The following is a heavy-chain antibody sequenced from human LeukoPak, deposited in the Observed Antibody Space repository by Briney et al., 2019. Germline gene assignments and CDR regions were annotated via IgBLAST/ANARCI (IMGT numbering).Heavy chain of an antibody. V-gene: IGHV3-7*01. Sequence: GSLRLSCAASGFPLSNYWMSWARQVLGRGLAWVANIKQDGSEKYYVDSVKGRFTISRDNAKNSLYLQMNSLRAEDTAVYYCAKDGRGNQDKDYVSYHFDYWGQGALVTVSS. CDR1: GFPLSNYW. J-gene: IGHJ4*02. CDR3: AKDGRGNQDKDYVSYHFDY. D-gene: IGHD3-16*01. CDR2: IKQDGSEK.